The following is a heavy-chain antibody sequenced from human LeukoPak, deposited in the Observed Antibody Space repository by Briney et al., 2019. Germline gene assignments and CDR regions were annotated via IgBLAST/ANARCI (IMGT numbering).Heavy chain of an antibody. CDR2: IYTSGST. V-gene: IGHV4-4*07. J-gene: IGHJ4*02. CDR1: GGPISSYY. CDR3: ARENSGSYREFDY. Sequence: SETLSLTCTVSGGPISSYYWCWIRQPAGKGLEWIGRIYTSGSTNYNPSLKSRVTMSVDTSRNQFSLKLSSVTAADTAVFYCARENSGSYREFDYWGQGTLVTVSS. D-gene: IGHD1-26*01.